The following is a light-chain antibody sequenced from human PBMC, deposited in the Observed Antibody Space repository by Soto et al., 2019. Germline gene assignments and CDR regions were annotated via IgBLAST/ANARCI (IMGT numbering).Light chain of an antibody. V-gene: IGLV2-14*01. CDR1: SSDVGGYNY. Sequence: QSALTQPASVSGSPGQSITISCTGTSSDVGGYNYVSWYQQHPGKAPKLMIYEVSNRPSGVSNRFSGSKSGNTASPTISGLQAEDEADYYCSSYTSSSTVVFGGGTKVTAL. CDR3: SSYTSSSTVV. CDR2: EVS. J-gene: IGLJ2*01.